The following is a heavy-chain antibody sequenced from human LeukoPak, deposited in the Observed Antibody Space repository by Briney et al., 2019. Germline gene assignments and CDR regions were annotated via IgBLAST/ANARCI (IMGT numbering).Heavy chain of an antibody. CDR3: AAAYDILTGYHRYYFDY. CDR2: IVVGSGNT. J-gene: IGHJ4*02. V-gene: IGHV1-58*01. D-gene: IGHD3-9*01. Sequence: GASVKVSCKASGFTFTSSAVQWVRQARGQRLEWIGWIVVGSGNTNYAQKFQERVTITRDMSTSTAYMELSSLRSEDTAVYYCAAAYDILTGYHRYYFDYWGRGTLVTVSS. CDR1: GFTFTSSA.